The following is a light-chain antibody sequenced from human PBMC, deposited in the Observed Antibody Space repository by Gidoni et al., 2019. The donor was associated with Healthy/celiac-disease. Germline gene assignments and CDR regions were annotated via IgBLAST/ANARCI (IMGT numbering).Light chain of an antibody. CDR1: QSVLYSSNNKNY. CDR3: QQYYSTPCS. Sequence: DIVMTQSPDSLAVSLGERATINCKSSQSVLYSSNNKNYLAWYQQKPGQPPKLLIYWAATRESGVPDRFSGSGSGTDVTLTISSMQAEDVAVYYCQQYYSTPCSFGQXTKLEIK. V-gene: IGKV4-1*01. J-gene: IGKJ2*04. CDR2: WAA.